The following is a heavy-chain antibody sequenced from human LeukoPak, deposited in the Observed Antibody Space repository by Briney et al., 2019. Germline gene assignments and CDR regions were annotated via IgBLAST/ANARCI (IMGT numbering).Heavy chain of an antibody. D-gene: IGHD3-22*01. J-gene: IGHJ4*02. CDR1: GYSVVSAYY. V-gene: IGHV4-38-2*01. CDR3: AGHFDFDTSGYFDY. CDR2: HYHAGNP. Sequence: PSETLSLTCAVSGYSVVSAYYWGWIRQFPDKRREWIGTHYHAGNPYYTPSLRSRVTISLDTSENTFSLRMSFVTAADTAVYYCAGHFDFDTSGYFDYWGQGTLVTVSS.